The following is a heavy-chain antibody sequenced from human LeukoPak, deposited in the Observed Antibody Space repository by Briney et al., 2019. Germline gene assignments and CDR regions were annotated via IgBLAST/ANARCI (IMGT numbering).Heavy chain of an antibody. Sequence: SVKVSCKASGGTFSSYAISWVRQAPGQGLEWMGGVIPIFGTANYAQKFQGRVTITTDESTSTAYMALSSMSSEDTAVYYCARPKVYGAVEPYYFDYWGQGTLVTVSS. J-gene: IGHJ4*02. CDR1: GGTFSSYA. V-gene: IGHV1-69*05. CDR3: ARPKVYGAVEPYYFDY. D-gene: IGHD4-17*01. CDR2: VIPIFGTA.